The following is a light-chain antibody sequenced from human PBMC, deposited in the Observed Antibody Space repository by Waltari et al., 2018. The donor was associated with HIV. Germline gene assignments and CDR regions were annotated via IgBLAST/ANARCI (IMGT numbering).Light chain of an antibody. Sequence: QLVLTQSPSASASLGASVKLTCILSSGHINYAIARHQQQPEKGPRYLMKINSDGSHSKGDGVPDRFSGSTSGAERYLTISSLQSEDEADYYCQTWATGIVVFGRGTKLTVL. V-gene: IGLV4-69*01. CDR1: SGHINYA. CDR2: INSDGSH. J-gene: IGLJ2*01. CDR3: QTWATGIVV.